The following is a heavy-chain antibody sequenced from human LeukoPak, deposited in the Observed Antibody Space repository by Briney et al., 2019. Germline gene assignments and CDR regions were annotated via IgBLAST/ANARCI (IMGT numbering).Heavy chain of an antibody. CDR3: AKLNAGGYSYAAIDY. CDR1: GFTFSSYA. CDR2: ISGSGGST. Sequence: GGSLRLSCAASGFTFSSYAMSWVRQAPGKGLEWVSAISGSGGSTYYADSVKGRFTISRDNSKNTLYLQMNSLRAEDTAVYYCAKLNAGGYSYAAIDYWGQGTLVTVSS. V-gene: IGHV3-23*01. J-gene: IGHJ4*02. D-gene: IGHD5-18*01.